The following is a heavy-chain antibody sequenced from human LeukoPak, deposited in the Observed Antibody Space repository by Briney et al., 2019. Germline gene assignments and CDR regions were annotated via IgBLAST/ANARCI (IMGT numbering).Heavy chain of an antibody. CDR3: ARGDSYDYVWGSWGRYYYYYYGMDV. Sequence: ASVKVSCKASGYTFTSYDINWVRQATGQGLEWMGWMNPSSGNTGYAQKFQGRVTMTRNTSISTAYMELSSLRSEDTAVYYCARGDSYDYVWGSWGRYYYYYYGMDVWGQGTTVTVSS. J-gene: IGHJ6*02. V-gene: IGHV1-8*01. CDR2: MNPSSGNT. CDR1: GYTFTSYD. D-gene: IGHD3-16*01.